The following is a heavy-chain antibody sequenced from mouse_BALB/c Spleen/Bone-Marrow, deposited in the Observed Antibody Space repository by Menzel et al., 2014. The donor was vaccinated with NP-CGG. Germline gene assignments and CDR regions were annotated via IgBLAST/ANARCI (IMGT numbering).Heavy chain of an antibody. J-gene: IGHJ3*01. CDR1: GFNIKDPY. V-gene: IGHV14-3*02. CDR2: IDPANGNT. D-gene: IGHD1-1*01. Sequence: VQLQQSGAELVKPGASVKLSCTASGFNIKDPYMPWVKQRPEQGLEWVGRIDPANGNTKYDPKFQGKATITADTSSNTAYLQLSSLTSEDTAVYYCAPYYYGRWFTYWGQGTLVTVSA. CDR3: APYYYGRWFTY.